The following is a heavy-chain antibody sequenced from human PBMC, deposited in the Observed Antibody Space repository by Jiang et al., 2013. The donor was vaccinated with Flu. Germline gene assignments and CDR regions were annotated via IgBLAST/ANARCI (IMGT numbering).Heavy chain of an antibody. Sequence: PSETLSLTCTVSGGSISSYYWSWIRQPPGKGLEWIGYIYYSGSTNYSPSLKSRVTISVDTSKNQFSLKLSSVTAADTAVYYCARHYDGSGFYFDYWGQGTLVTVSS. CDR3: ARHYDGSGFYFDY. J-gene: IGHJ4*02. CDR2: IYYSGST. D-gene: IGHD3-22*01. V-gene: IGHV4-59*01. CDR1: GGSISSYY.